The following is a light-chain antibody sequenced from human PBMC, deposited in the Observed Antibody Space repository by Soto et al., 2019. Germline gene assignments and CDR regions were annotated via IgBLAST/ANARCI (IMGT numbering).Light chain of an antibody. CDR1: QSISNW. V-gene: IGKV1-5*03. CDR2: QAS. J-gene: IGKJ2*01. Sequence: DLQMTQSPSTLSASVGDRVTITCRASQSISNWLAWYQQKPGKAPKLLIYQASTLESGVPSRFSGSGSGTQFTLTISSLQPDDFAAYYCQQYNRPYTFGQGTRLEIK. CDR3: QQYNRPYT.